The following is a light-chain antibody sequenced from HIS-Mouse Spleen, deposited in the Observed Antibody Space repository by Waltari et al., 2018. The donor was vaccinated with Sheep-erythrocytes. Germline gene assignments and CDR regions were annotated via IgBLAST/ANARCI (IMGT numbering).Light chain of an antibody. CDR3: CSYAGSYTWV. J-gene: IGLJ3*02. CDR1: ALPKKY. CDR2: EDS. V-gene: IGLV3-10*01. Sequence: SYELTQPPSVSVSPGQTGRITCSGDALPKKYAYWYQQKSGQAPVLVIDEDSKRPSGIPDRFSGSKSGNTASLTISGLQAEDEADYYCCSYAGSYTWVFGGGTKLTVL.